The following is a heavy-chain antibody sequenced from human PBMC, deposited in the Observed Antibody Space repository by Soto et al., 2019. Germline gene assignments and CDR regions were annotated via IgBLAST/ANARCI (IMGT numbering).Heavy chain of an antibody. D-gene: IGHD2-2*01. CDR2: TYHSGRT. V-gene: IGHV4-4*02. J-gene: IGHJ4*02. Sequence: QVQLQESGPGLVKPSGTLSLTCAVSGGSISSGNWWSWVRQPPGKGLEWIGETYHSGRTNYNPSHKSRGTISIEKSKNEFSLKLSSVTAADTAVYYCARDVISTSLMDYWGQGTLVTVSS. CDR1: GGSISSGNW. CDR3: ARDVISTSLMDY.